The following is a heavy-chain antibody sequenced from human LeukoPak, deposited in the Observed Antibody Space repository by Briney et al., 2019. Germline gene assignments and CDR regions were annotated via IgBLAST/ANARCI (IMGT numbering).Heavy chain of an antibody. CDR2: IYYSGST. V-gene: IGHV4-59*08. CDR1: GDSISSDY. J-gene: IGHJ3*02. D-gene: IGHD3-3*01. CDR3: ASLADSDFWRGPYPHDAFDI. Sequence: PSETLSLTCTGSGDSISSDYWRWIRQPPGKGLEWIGYIYYSGSTNYNPSLKSRVTISVDTSKNQFSLKVTSVTAADTAVFYCASLADSDFWRGPYPHDAFDIWGQGTMVTVSS.